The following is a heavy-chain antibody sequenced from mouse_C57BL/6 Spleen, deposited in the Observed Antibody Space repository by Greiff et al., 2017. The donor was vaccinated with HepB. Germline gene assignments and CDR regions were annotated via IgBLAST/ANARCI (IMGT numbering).Heavy chain of an antibody. D-gene: IGHD2-1*01. CDR2: IDPENGDT. J-gene: IGHJ3*01. Sequence: EVQLQQSGAELVRPGASVKLSCTASGFNIKDDYMHWVKQRPEQGLEWIGWIDPENGDTEYASKFQGKATITADTSSNTAYLQLSSLTSEDTAVYYCTTCPVYGNYERAWFAYWGQGTLVTVSA. CDR3: TTCPVYGNYERAWFAY. V-gene: IGHV14-4*01. CDR1: GFNIKDDY.